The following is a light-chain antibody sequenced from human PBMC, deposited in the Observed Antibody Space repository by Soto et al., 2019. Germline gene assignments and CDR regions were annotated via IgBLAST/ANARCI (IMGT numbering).Light chain of an antibody. Sequence: EIVLKQSPGTLSLSPGERATLSCRASQSGSSSYLARYQQKPGQAPGLLIYGAYSRATGRPDRFSGSGSGTDFTLTISRLELEDFAVYYCQQYGRSPFTCGRGTKVDIK. CDR2: GAY. J-gene: IGKJ3*01. CDR3: QQYGRSPFT. CDR1: QSGSSSY. V-gene: IGKV3-20*01.